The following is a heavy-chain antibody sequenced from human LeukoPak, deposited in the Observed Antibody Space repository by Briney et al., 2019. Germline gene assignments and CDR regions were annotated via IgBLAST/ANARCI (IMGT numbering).Heavy chain of an antibody. Sequence: GGPVKVSCKASGYAFIDYYMHWVRQAPGQGLEWIGWISPNSGGTKSVQKFKGRVTMTRDTSITTVYMELSGLSFDDTAVYYCARGGGRYSVDYWGQGTLVIVSS. CDR2: ISPNSGGT. CDR3: ARGGGRYSVDY. V-gene: IGHV1-2*02. D-gene: IGHD1-26*01. J-gene: IGHJ4*02. CDR1: GYAFIDYY.